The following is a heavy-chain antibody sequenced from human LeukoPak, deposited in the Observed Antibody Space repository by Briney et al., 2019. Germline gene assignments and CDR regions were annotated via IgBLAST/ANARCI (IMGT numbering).Heavy chain of an antibody. Sequence: SETLSLTCAVYGESFSGHYWSWIRQPPGKGLEWIGEINHTGFTNYNPSLKSRVTILVDTSKSQISLKVSSVTAADTAVYYCARAGAAAGLYNWFDPWGQGTLVTVSS. V-gene: IGHV4-34*01. D-gene: IGHD6-13*01. CDR2: INHTGFT. J-gene: IGHJ5*02. CDR3: ARAGAAAGLYNWFDP. CDR1: GESFSGHY.